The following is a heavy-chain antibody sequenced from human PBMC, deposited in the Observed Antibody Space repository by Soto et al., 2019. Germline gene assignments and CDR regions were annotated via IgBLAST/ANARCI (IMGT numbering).Heavy chain of an antibody. CDR1: GYTFTSYG. Sequence: VKVSCKASGYTFTSYGISWVRQAPGQGLEWMGWISAYNGNTNYAQKLQGRVTMTTDTSTSTAYMELRSLRSDDTAVYYCARDHPFYGSGSYPLYWGQGTLVTVSS. V-gene: IGHV1-18*04. CDR2: ISAYNGNT. J-gene: IGHJ4*02. CDR3: ARDHPFYGSGSYPLY. D-gene: IGHD3-10*01.